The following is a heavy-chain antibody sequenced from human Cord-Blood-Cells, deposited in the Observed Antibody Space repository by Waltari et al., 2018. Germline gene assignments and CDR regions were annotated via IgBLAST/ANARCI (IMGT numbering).Heavy chain of an antibody. CDR1: GGSISSYY. Sequence: QVQLQESGPGLVKPSETLSLTCTVSGGSISSYYWSWIRQPPGKGLEWIGYIYYSGRTNYNPSLKSRVTISVDTSKNQFSLKLSSVTAADTAVYYCARGGSALGYWYFDLWGRGTLVTVSS. D-gene: IGHD7-27*01. J-gene: IGHJ2*01. CDR2: IYYSGRT. CDR3: ARGGSALGYWYFDL. V-gene: IGHV4-59*01.